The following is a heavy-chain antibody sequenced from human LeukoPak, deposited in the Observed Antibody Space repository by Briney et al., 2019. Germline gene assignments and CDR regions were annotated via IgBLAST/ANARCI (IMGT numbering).Heavy chain of an antibody. CDR2: IYYSEST. V-gene: IGHV4-59*12. CDR1: GGSISGNY. D-gene: IGHD1-26*01. J-gene: IGHJ4*02. CDR3: ARSGKSGSHDY. Sequence: SETLSLTCTVSGGSISGNYWSWIRQPPGKGLEWIGYIYYSESTNYNPSLNPSLKSRVTISVDTSKNQFSLKLSSVTAADTAVYYCARSGKSGSHDYWGQGTLVTVSS.